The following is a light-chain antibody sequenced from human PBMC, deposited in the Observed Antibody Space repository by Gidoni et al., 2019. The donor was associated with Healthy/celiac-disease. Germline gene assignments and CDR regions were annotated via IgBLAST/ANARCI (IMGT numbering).Light chain of an antibody. CDR3: HQYGSSPS. J-gene: IGKJ4*01. CDR2: GAS. V-gene: IGKV3-20*01. CDR1: QSVSSSY. Sequence: VLTQSPGTLSLSPGERATLSCRASQSVSSSYLAWYQQHPGQAPRLLSYGASSRATGIPDRFSGSGSGTDFTLTISRLEPEDFAVYYCHQYGSSPSFGGGTKVEIK.